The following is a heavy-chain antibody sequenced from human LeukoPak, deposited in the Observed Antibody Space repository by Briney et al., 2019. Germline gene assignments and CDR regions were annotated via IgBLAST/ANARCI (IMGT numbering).Heavy chain of an antibody. J-gene: IGHJ4*02. D-gene: IGHD6-19*01. CDR1: GFTFSSYG. V-gene: IGHV3-23*01. Sequence: GGSLRLSCAASGFTFSSYGMSWVRQAPGKGLGWVSAISGSGGSTYYADSVKGRFTISRDNSKNTLYLQMNSLRAKDTAVYYCAKEEQWLDIDYWGQGTLVTVSS. CDR3: AKEEQWLDIDY. CDR2: ISGSGGST.